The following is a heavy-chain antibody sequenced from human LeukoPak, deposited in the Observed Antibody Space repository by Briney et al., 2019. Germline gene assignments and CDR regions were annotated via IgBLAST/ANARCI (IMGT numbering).Heavy chain of an antibody. J-gene: IGHJ6*03. V-gene: IGHV4-34*01. CDR3: ARLSPPQQQSSPHYYNYMDV. D-gene: IGHD2-2*01. CDR1: GFTFSDYY. CDR2: INHSGST. Sequence: GSLRLSCAASGFTFSDYYMSWIRQPPGKGLEWIGEINHSGSTNYNPSLKSRVTISVDTSKKQFSLKLSSVTAADTAVYYCARLSPPQQQSSPHYYNYMDVWGKGTTVTVSS.